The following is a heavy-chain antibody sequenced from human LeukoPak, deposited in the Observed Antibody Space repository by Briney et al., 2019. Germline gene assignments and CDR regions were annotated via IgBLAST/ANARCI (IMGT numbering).Heavy chain of an antibody. D-gene: IGHD5-12*01. CDR2: INHSGST. CDR3: ARQGVAYSGSATKRFYYGMDV. CDR1: GGSFSCYY. J-gene: IGHJ6*02. V-gene: IGHV4-34*01. Sequence: PSETLSLTCAVYGGSFSCYYWSWIRQPPGKGPVWIGEINHSGSTNYNPSLKSRVTISVDTSKNQFSLKLSSVTAADTAVYYCARQGVAYSGSATKRFYYGMDVWSQGTTVTVSS.